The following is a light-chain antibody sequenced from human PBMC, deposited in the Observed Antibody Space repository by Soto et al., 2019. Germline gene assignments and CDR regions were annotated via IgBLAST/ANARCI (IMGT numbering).Light chain of an antibody. CDR1: QSISSW. V-gene: IGKV1-5*03. Sequence: DIQMTQSPSTLSASVGDTVTITCRASQSISSWLAWYQQKPGKAPKVLVYKASSLERGVPSRFSGSGSGTEVTLTISRLQPDDYATYYCQQYQSLWTFGQGTKLEIK. CDR2: KAS. CDR3: QQYQSLWT. J-gene: IGKJ1*01.